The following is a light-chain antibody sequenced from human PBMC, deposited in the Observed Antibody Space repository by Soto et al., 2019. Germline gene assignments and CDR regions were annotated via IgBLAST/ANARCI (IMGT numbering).Light chain of an antibody. Sequence: EIVLTQSPGTLSLSPGERATLSCRASQSVSSNYLAWYQQKPGQAPRLLIFGASSRATGIPDRFSGSGSGTDFTLTISRLEPEDFVVYYCLQYGNSPRTFGHGTKVEIK. CDR3: LQYGNSPRT. CDR1: QSVSSNY. V-gene: IGKV3-20*01. CDR2: GAS. J-gene: IGKJ1*01.